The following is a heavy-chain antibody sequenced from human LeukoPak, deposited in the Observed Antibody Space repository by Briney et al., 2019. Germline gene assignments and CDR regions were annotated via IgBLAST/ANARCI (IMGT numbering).Heavy chain of an antibody. CDR1: GFTFSSYE. V-gene: IGHV3-48*03. Sequence: GGSLRLSCAASGFTFSSYEMNWVRQAPGKGLEWVSYISSSGSTIYYADSVKGRFTIPRDNAKHSLYLQMNSLRAEDTAVYYCARDGKADYYGSGNPPRYWYFDLWGRGTLVTVSS. CDR3: ARDGKADYYGSGNPPRYWYFDL. CDR2: ISSSGSTI. D-gene: IGHD3-10*01. J-gene: IGHJ2*01.